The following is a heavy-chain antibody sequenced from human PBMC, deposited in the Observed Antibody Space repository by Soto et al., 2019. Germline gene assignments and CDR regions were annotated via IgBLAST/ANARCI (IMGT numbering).Heavy chain of an antibody. J-gene: IGHJ4*02. D-gene: IGHD6-19*01. CDR2: ISGSGDST. CDR1: GFSFSSYA. V-gene: IGHV3-23*01. CDR3: ARHSSGWYFDY. Sequence: EVQLLESGGGLVQPGGSLRLSCAASGFSFSSYAMNWVRQAPGKGLEWVSVISGSGDSTYYADSVKGRFTISRDNSKNTLYLQMISLRAEDTAVYYCARHSSGWYFDYWGQGTLVIVSS.